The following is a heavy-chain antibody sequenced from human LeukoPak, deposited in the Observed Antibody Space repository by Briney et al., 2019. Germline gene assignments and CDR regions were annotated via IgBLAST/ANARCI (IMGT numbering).Heavy chain of an antibody. CDR3: GSEYGDYVYFHH. CDR1: GFTFSNYA. Sequence: PGGSLRLSCAASGFTFSNYAMHWVRQAPGKGLEWVAVISYDGSTKYYADSVKGRFTISRDNSKNTLYLQMNSLRAEDTAVYYCGSEYGDYVYFHHWGQGTLVTVSS. CDR2: ISYDGSTK. V-gene: IGHV3-30-3*01. D-gene: IGHD4-17*01. J-gene: IGHJ1*01.